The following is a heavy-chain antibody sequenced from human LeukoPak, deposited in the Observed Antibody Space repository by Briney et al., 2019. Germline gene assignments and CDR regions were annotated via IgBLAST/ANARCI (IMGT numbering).Heavy chain of an antibody. CDR1: GFTFSSYW. V-gene: IGHV3-7*01. J-gene: IGHJ6*03. D-gene: IGHD4-23*01. CDR2: IKQDGSEK. Sequence: PGGSLRLSCAASGFTFSSYWMSWVRQAPGKGLEWVANIKQDGSEKYYVDSVKGRFTISRDNAKNSLYLQMNSLRAEDTAVYYCARVLYGGNPDGVYYYMDVWGKGTTVTISS. CDR3: ARVLYGGNPDGVYYYMDV.